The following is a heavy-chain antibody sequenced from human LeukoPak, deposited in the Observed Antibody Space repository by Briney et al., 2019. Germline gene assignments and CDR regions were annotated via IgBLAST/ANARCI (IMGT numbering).Heavy chain of an antibody. CDR2: ISYDGSNK. D-gene: IGHD3-22*01. J-gene: IGHJ4*02. V-gene: IGHV3-30*18. CDR1: GFTFSSYG. Sequence: GGSLRLSCAASGFTFSSYGMHWVRQAPGKGLEWVAVISYDGSNKYCADSVKGRFTISRDNSKNTLYLQMNSLRAEDTAVYYCAKGSYYYDSSGYYSIDYWGQGTLVTVSS. CDR3: AKGSYYYDSSGYYSIDY.